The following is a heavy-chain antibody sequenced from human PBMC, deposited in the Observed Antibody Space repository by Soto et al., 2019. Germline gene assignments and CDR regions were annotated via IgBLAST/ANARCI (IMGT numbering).Heavy chain of an antibody. CDR3: ARSRGRSIAAPRGNWFDP. CDR1: GYTFTSYG. Sequence: ASVKVSCKASGYTFTSYGISWVRQAPGQGLEWMGWISAYNGNTNYAQKLQGRVTMTTDTSTSTAYMELRSLRSDDTAVYYCARSRGRSIAAPRGNWFDPWGQGTLLTVSS. J-gene: IGHJ5*02. V-gene: IGHV1-18*01. CDR2: ISAYNGNT. D-gene: IGHD6-6*01.